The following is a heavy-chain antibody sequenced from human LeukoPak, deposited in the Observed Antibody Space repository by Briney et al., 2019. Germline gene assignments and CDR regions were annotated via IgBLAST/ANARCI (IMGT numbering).Heavy chain of an antibody. V-gene: IGHV3-23*01. D-gene: IGHD5-24*01. CDR3: AKRTVQRWLQYFDY. CDR1: GFTFSSSW. J-gene: IGHJ4*02. Sequence: GGSLRLSCAASGFTFSSSWMYWVRQAPGKGLEWVSAISGSGGSTYYADSVKGRFTISRDNSKNTLYLQMNSLRAEDTAVYYCAKRTVQRWLQYFDYWGQGTLVTVSS. CDR2: ISGSGGST.